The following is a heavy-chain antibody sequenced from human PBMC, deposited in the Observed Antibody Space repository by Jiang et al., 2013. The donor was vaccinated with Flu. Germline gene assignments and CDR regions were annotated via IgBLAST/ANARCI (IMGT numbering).Heavy chain of an antibody. V-gene: IGHV2-70*11. J-gene: IGHJ6*02. CDR3: ARTAGTFYYYYGMDV. CDR2: IDWDDDK. Sequence: KPTQTLTLTCTFSGFSLSTSGMCVSWIRQPPGKALEWLARIDWDDDKYYSTSLKTRLTISKDTSKNQVVLTMTNMDPVDTATYYCARTAGTFYYYYGMDVWGQGTTVTVSS. CDR1: GFSLSTSGMC. D-gene: IGHD6-13*01.